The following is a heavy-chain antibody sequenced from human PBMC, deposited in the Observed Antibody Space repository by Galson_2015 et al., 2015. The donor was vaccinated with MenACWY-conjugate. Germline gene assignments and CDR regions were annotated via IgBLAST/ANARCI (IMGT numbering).Heavy chain of an antibody. V-gene: IGHV3-23*01. CDR2: ISGSGGST. CDR1: GFTFSSYA. J-gene: IGHJ4*02. D-gene: IGHD4-17*01. Sequence: SLRLSCAASGFTFSSYAMSWVRQAPGKGLEWVSAISGSGGSTYYADSVKGRFTISRDNSKNTLYLQMNSLRAEDTAVYYCAKVRGHYGAGDDYWGQGTLVTVSS. CDR3: AKVRGHYGAGDDY.